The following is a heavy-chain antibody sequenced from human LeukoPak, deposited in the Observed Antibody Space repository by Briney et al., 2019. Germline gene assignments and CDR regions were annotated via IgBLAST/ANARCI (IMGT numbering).Heavy chain of an antibody. Sequence: AGGSLRLSCAAPGFTFSNAWTSWVRQAPGKGLEWVGRIKSKTDGGTTDYAAPVKGRFTISRDDSKNTLYLQMNSLKTEDTAVYYCTATMVRGVNSFYYFDYWGQGTLVTVSS. V-gene: IGHV3-15*01. D-gene: IGHD3-10*01. CDR2: IKSKTDGGTT. CDR3: TATMVRGVNSFYYFDY. CDR1: GFTFSNAW. J-gene: IGHJ4*02.